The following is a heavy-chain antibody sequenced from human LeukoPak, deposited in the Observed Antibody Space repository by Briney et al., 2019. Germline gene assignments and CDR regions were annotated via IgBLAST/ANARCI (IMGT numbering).Heavy chain of an antibody. Sequence: HPGGSLRLSCAASGFSFTTYWMSWVRQAPGKGLEWVANIKQDGTEKYYVDSVKGRFTISRDNAKNSLYLQMNSLRVEDTAVYYCAKLAKYFYGSETYYFFEHWGQGTPVTASS. V-gene: IGHV3-7*01. J-gene: IGHJ4*02. CDR2: IKQDGTEK. CDR1: GFSFTTYW. CDR3: AKLAKYFYGSETYYFFEH. D-gene: IGHD3-10*01.